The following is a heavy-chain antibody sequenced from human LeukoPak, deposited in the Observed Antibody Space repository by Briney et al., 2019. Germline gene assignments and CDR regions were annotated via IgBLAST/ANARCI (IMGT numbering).Heavy chain of an antibody. J-gene: IGHJ4*02. CDR3: ARQRDALYYFDS. D-gene: IGHD5-24*01. CDR2: SYYSGST. V-gene: IGHV4-59*08. CDR1: GGSIRSYY. Sequence: SETLSLTCTVSGGSIRSYYWSWIRQPPGKGLEWIGYSYYSGSTNYNPSLKSRLTISVDTSNNQFSLKLSSVTAAVTAVYYCARQRDALYYFDSWGQGTLVTVSS.